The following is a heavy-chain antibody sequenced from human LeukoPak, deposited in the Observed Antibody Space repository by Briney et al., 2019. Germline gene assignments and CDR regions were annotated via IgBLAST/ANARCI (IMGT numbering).Heavy chain of an antibody. D-gene: IGHD6-13*01. V-gene: IGHV5-10-1*01. CDR2: IDPSDSYT. CDR1: GYSFTSYW. J-gene: IGHJ4*02. CDR3: ARQKYSSSPSDY. Sequence: GESLKISCKGSGYSFTSYWISWVRQMPGKGLEWMGRIDPSDSYTNYSPFFQGHVTISADKSISTAYLQWSSLKASDTAMYYCARQKYSSSPSDYWGQGTLVTVSS.